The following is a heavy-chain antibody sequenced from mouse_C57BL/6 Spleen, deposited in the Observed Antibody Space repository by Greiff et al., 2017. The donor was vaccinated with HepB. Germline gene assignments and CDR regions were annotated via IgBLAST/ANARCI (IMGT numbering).Heavy chain of an antibody. V-gene: IGHV1-18*01. CDR3: ARGGSSYVGVGYFDY. CDR1: GYTFTDYN. D-gene: IGHD1-1*01. Sequence: EVQLQQSGPELVKPGASVKIPCKASGYTFTDYNMDWVKQSHGKSLEWIGDINPNNGGTIYNQKFKGKATLTVDKSSSTAYMELRSLTSEDTAVYYCARGGSSYVGVGYFDYWGQGTTLTVSS. CDR2: INPNNGGT. J-gene: IGHJ2*01.